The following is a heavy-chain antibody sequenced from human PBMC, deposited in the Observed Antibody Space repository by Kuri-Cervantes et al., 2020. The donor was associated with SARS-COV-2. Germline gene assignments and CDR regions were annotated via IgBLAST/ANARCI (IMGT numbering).Heavy chain of an antibody. CDR1: GFTFSSYS. V-gene: IGHV3-30*03. CDR2: ISYDGSNK. CDR3: ASTLIQDYFDY. D-gene: IGHD2-8*01. J-gene: IGHJ4*02. Sequence: GGSLRLSCAASGFTFSSYSMNWVRQAPGKGLEWVAVISYDGSNKYYADSVKGRFTISRDNSKNTLYLQMNSLRAEDTAVYYCASTLIQDYFDYWGQGTLVTVSS.